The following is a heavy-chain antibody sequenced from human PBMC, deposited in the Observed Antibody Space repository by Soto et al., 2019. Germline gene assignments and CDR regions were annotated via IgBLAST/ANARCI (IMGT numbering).Heavy chain of an antibody. Sequence: QVQLVESGGGVVQPGRSLRLSCAASGFTFSSYGMHWVRQAPGKGLEWMAVIWYDGSNKYYADSVKGRFTLSRDNSKNTLYLQMNSLRAEDTAVYYCARGVHYDILTGYLSEYYYYGMDVWGQGTTVTVSS. CDR1: GFTFSSYG. D-gene: IGHD3-9*01. CDR2: IWYDGSNK. J-gene: IGHJ6*02. V-gene: IGHV3-33*01. CDR3: ARGVHYDILTGYLSEYYYYGMDV.